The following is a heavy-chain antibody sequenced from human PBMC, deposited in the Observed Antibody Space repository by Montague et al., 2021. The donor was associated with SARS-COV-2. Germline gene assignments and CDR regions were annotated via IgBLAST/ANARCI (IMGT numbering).Heavy chain of an antibody. Sequence: SLRLSWAASGFTFSTYPMHWVRQAPGKGLEWLVVISYDGSKKDYADSVKGRFTISRDNSENMLYLQMNSLRAEDTAVYYCARARGSHYMSWFDSWGQGTLVVVSS. CDR2: ISYDGSKK. J-gene: IGHJ5*01. CDR3: ARARGSHYMSWFDS. D-gene: IGHD3-10*01. V-gene: IGHV3-30*04. CDR1: GFTFSTYP.